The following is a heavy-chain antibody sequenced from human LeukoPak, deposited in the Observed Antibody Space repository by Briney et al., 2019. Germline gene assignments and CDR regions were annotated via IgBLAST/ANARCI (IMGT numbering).Heavy chain of an antibody. J-gene: IGHJ3*02. V-gene: IGHV3-53*01. CDR3: GSYRRAYDI. D-gene: IGHD1-26*01. CDR2: IYSGGST. CDR1: GFTVSSNY. Sequence: GGSLRLSCAASGFTVSSNYMSWVRQAPGKGLEWVSVIYSGGSTYYADSVKGRFTISRDNSQNTVNLQMDNLRAEDTATYYCGSYRRAYDIWGQGTVVTVAS.